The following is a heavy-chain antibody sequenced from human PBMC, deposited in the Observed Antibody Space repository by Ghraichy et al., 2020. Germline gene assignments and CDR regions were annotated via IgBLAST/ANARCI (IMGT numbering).Heavy chain of an antibody. CDR2: INPNSGGT. CDR3: ARDRGRFTIFGVATHDAFDI. CDR1: GYTFTGYY. V-gene: IGHV1-2*04. D-gene: IGHD3-3*01. J-gene: IGHJ3*02. Sequence: ASVKVSCKASGYTFTGYYMHWVRQAPGQGLEWMGWINPNSGGTNYAQKFQGWVTMTRDTSISTAYMELSRLRSDDTAVYYCARDRGRFTIFGVATHDAFDIWGQGTMVTVSS.